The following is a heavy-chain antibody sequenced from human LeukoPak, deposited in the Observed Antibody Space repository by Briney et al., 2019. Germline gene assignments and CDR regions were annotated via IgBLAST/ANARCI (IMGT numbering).Heavy chain of an antibody. V-gene: IGHV3-48*04. J-gene: IGHJ6*02. CDR3: ARTPHDYGGNPLFYYYGMDV. Sequence: GGSLRLSCAPSGFTFSSSGMNWVRQAPGKGLEWISYISGSSSTIYSADSVKGRFTISRDNARNSLYLQMNSLRAEDTAVYYCARTPHDYGGNPLFYYYGMDVWGQGTTVTVSS. CDR2: ISGSSSTI. D-gene: IGHD4-23*01. CDR1: GFTFSSSG.